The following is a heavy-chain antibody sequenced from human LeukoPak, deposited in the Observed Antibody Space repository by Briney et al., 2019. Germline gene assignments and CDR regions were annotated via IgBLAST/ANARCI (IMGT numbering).Heavy chain of an antibody. CDR1: GFTFSSYA. CDR3: AKAHWVRYYFDY. V-gene: IGHV3-23*01. CDR2: ISGSGGST. J-gene: IGHJ4*02. Sequence: GESLKISCAASGFTFSSYAMSWVRQAPGKGLEWVSAISGSGGSTYYADSVKGRFTISRDNSKNTLYLQMNSLRAEDTAVYYCAKAHWVRYYFDYWGQGTLVTVSS. D-gene: IGHD7-27*01.